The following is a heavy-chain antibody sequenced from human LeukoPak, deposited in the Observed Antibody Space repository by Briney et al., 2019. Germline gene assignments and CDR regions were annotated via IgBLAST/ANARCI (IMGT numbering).Heavy chain of an antibody. Sequence: SETLSLACTVSGGSISSYYWSWIRQPPGKGLEWIGYIYYSGSTNYNPSLKSRVTMSLDTSRNQFSLKLTSLTAADTAVYYCARGAMATTPFFDYWGQGTLVTVSS. CDR1: GGSISSYY. V-gene: IGHV4-59*01. CDR2: IYYSGST. D-gene: IGHD5-24*01. J-gene: IGHJ4*02. CDR3: ARGAMATTPFFDY.